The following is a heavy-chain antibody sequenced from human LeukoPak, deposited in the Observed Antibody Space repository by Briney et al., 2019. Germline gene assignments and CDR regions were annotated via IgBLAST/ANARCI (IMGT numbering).Heavy chain of an antibody. CDR3: AREKNDIVLTSYYFDY. Sequence: TGGSLRLSCAASGFSVSTNYMSWVRQAPGKGLEWVSVIYSSGNTYYANSVKGRFTISRDNSKNTLYLQMNSLRAEDTAVYYCAREKNDIVLTSYYFDYWGQGTLVTVSS. V-gene: IGHV3-53*01. J-gene: IGHJ4*02. CDR2: IYSSGNT. CDR1: GFSVSTNY. D-gene: IGHD5-12*01.